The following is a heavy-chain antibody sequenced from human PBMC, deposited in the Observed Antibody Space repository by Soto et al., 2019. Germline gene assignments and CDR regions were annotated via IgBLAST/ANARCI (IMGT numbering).Heavy chain of an antibody. CDR1: GFTFSSYA. D-gene: IGHD3-22*01. J-gene: IGHJ5*02. V-gene: IGHV3-23*01. Sequence: VGSLRLSCAASGFTFSSYAMSWVRQAPGKGLEWVSAISGSGGSTYYADSVKGRFTISRDNSKNTLYLQMNSLRAEDTAVYYCAKHPYYDSSGSWFDPWGQGTLVTVSS. CDR2: ISGSGGST. CDR3: AKHPYYDSSGSWFDP.